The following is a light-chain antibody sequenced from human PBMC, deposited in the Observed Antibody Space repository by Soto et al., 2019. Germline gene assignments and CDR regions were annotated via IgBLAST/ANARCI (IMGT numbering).Light chain of an antibody. CDR1: QTISSW. CDR3: QHYNSYSEA. V-gene: IGKV1-5*03. J-gene: IGKJ1*01. Sequence: DIQMTXXXSTLSGSVGDRVTITCRASQTISSWLAWYQQKPGKAPKLLIYKASTLKSGVPSRFSGSGSGTEFTLTISSLQPDDFATYYCQHYNSYSEAFGQGTKV. CDR2: KAS.